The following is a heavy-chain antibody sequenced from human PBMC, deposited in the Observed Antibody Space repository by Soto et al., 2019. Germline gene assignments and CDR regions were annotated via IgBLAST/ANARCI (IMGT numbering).Heavy chain of an antibody. V-gene: IGHV3-23*01. D-gene: IGHD6-13*01. CDR1: GFTFSSHA. J-gene: IGHJ4*02. CDR3: TKDPCTRSSWYFDF. Sequence: EVQLLESGGGLVQPGGSLRLSCEASGFTFSSHAMSWVRQAPGKGLEWVSAISGSDAGTFDADSVRGRFTISRDNSKNTLYLHMTRVRVEDTAIYYCTKDPCTRSSWYFDFWGQGSLVTVSS. CDR2: ISGSDAGT.